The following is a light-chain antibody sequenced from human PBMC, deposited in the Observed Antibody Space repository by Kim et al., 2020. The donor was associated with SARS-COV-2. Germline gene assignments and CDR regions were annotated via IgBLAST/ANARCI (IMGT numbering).Light chain of an antibody. CDR2: DAS. CDR3: QQRSNWPPLT. Sequence: SPGERATLSCRASQSVSSYLALYQQIPGQAPRLLIYDASNRATGIPARFSGSGSGTDFTLTISCLQPEDFAVYYCQQRSNWPPLTFGQGTKVDIK. V-gene: IGKV3-11*01. CDR1: QSVSSY. J-gene: IGKJ1*01.